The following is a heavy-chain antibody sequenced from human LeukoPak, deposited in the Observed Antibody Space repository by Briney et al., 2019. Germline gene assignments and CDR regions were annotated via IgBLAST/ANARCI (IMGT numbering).Heavy chain of an antibody. CDR3: ARLVIVVVITGQYYFDY. CDR2: IYYSGGT. J-gene: IGHJ4*02. V-gene: IGHV4-39*01. CDR1: GGSISSSSYY. D-gene: IGHD3-22*01. Sequence: SETLSLTCTVSGGSISSSSYYWGWIRQPPGKGLEWIGSIYYSGGTYYNPSLKSRVTISVDTSKNQFSLKLSSVTAADTAEYYCARLVIVVVITGQYYFDYWGQGTLVTVSS.